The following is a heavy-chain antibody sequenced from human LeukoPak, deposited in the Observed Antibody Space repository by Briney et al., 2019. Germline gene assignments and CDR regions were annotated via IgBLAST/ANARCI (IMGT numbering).Heavy chain of an antibody. CDR3: AKDHDSAVAETCYFDY. CDR2: ISGSGGST. D-gene: IGHD6-19*01. J-gene: IGHJ4*02. Sequence: PGGSLRLSCAASGFTFSSYAMSWVRQAPGKGLEWVSAISGSGGSTYYADSVKGRFTISRDNSKNTLYLQMNSLRAEDTAVYYCAKDHDSAVAETCYFDYWGQGTLVTVSS. CDR1: GFTFSSYA. V-gene: IGHV3-23*01.